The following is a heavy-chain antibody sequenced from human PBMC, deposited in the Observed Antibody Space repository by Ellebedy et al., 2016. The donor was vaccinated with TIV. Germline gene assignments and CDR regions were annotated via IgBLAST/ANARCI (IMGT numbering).Heavy chain of an antibody. D-gene: IGHD6-6*01. Sequence: GESLKISCAASGFTFSSYGMHWVRQAPGKGLEWVAFISYDGSNKYYGDSVKGRFTISRDKSKNTLYLQMNSLRAEDTAVYYCARRIAARPGYYYGMDVWGRGTTVTVSS. V-gene: IGHV3-30*03. CDR3: ARRIAARPGYYYGMDV. CDR1: GFTFSSYG. J-gene: IGHJ6*02. CDR2: ISYDGSNK.